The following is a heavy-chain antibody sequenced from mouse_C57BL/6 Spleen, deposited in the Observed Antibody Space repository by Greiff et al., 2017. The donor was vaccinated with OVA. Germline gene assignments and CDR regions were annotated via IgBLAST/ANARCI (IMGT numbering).Heavy chain of an antibody. V-gene: IGHV5-16*01. Sequence: EVHLVESEGGLVQPGSSMKLSCTASGFTFSDYYMAWVRQVPEKGLEWVANINYDGSSTYYLDSLKSRFIISRDNAKNILYLQMSSLKSEDTATYYCAREGIYYGNYGGYFDVWGTGTTVTVSS. D-gene: IGHD2-1*01. CDR2: INYDGSST. CDR3: AREGIYYGNYGGYFDV. J-gene: IGHJ1*03. CDR1: GFTFSDYY.